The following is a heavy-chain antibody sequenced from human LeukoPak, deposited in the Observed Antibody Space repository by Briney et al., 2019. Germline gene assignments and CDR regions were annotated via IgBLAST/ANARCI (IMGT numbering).Heavy chain of an antibody. Sequence: GGTLRLSCAVSGFTFSSYAMSGVPRAPGRGLEWGSSITGRGGSTYYADSAKGRFTISRDNSKNKLYVKMNSLRVEDAAVYYCAKTRGDSYSEGLDYWGQGTLVTVSS. J-gene: IGHJ4*02. V-gene: IGHV3-23*01. CDR1: GFTFSSYA. CDR2: ITGRGGST. D-gene: IGHD2-21*02. CDR3: AKTRGDSYSEGLDY.